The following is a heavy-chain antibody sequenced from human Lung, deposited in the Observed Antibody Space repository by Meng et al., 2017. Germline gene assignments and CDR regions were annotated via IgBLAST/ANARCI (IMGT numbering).Heavy chain of an antibody. Sequence: QVQLLQSGAEVKKPGASVRVSCKASGYTFTNYDTNWVRQATGQGHQWLGWMNPNSGNTGYAQKFQGRVTMTRNTSISTAYMELSSLRSEDTAVYYCANRNDGYDFDYWGQGTLVTVSS. CDR3: ANRNDGYDFDY. J-gene: IGHJ4*02. V-gene: IGHV1-8*01. D-gene: IGHD1-1*01. CDR2: MNPNSGNT. CDR1: GYTFTNYD.